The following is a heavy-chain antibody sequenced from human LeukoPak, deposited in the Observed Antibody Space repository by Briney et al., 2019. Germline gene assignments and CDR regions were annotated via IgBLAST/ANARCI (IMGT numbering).Heavy chain of an antibody. J-gene: IGHJ4*02. CDR3: ARGRPHGNDY. D-gene: IGHD4-23*01. CDR2: ISYDGSNK. CDR1: GFTFSSYA. V-gene: IGHV3-30*09. Sequence: PGRSLRLSCAASGFTFSSYAMHWVRQAPGKGLEWVAVISYDGSNKYYADSVKGRFAISRDNSNNTLYLQMNSLRVEDTAVYYCARGRPHGNDYWGQGTLVTAPS.